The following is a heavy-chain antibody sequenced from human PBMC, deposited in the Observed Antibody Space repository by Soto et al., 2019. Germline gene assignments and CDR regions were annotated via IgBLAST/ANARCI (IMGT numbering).Heavy chain of an antibody. V-gene: IGHV4-59*01. CDR3: ARLYCSGGSCYPFDY. J-gene: IGHJ4*02. D-gene: IGHD2-15*01. Sequence: QVQLQESGPGLVKPSETLSLTCTVSGGSISSYYWSWIRQPPGKGLEWIGYIYYSGSTNYNPTLKSRVTISVDTSKHQFSLKLSSVTAADTAVYYCARLYCSGGSCYPFDYWGQGTLVTVSS. CDR1: GGSISSYY. CDR2: IYYSGST.